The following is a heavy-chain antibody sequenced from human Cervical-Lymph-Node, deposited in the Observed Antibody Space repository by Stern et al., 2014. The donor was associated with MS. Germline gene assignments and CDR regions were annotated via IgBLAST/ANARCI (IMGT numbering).Heavy chain of an antibody. CDR1: GFTFSSYS. D-gene: IGHD6-13*01. J-gene: IGHJ4*02. CDR3: ARLGAPSSSSWYPLDY. Sequence: EVQLVESGGGLVKPGGSLRLSCAASGFTFSSYSMNWVRQAPGKGLEWVSSISSSSRSIYYADPVKGRFTISQDNAKNTLYLQMNSLRAEDTAVYYCARLGAPSSSSWYPLDYWGQGTLVTVSS. V-gene: IGHV3-21*01. CDR2: ISSSSRSI.